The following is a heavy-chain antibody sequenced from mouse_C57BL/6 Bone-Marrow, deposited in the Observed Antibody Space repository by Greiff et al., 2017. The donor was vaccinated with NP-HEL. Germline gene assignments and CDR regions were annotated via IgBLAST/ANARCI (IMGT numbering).Heavy chain of an antibody. J-gene: IGHJ4*01. CDR1: GFNIKDYY. CDR3: ARRRAYGNSSMDC. Sequence: VQLQQSGAELVQPGASVKLSCTASGFNIKDYYMHWVKQRTEQGLEWIGRIDPEDGETTYAPKFQGKGNITADTYSNTAYLQLSSLTSEDTAVYYCARRRAYGNSSMDCWGQGTSVTVSS. V-gene: IGHV14-2*01. CDR2: IDPEDGET. D-gene: IGHD2-1*01.